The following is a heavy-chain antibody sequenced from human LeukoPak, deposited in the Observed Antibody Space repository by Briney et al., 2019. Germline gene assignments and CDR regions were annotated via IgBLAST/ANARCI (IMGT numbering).Heavy chain of an antibody. V-gene: IGHV3-74*01. Sequence: GGSLRLSCAASGFTFSSYWMHWVRQAPGKGLVWVSRINSDGSSTSYADSVKGRFTISRDNSKSTLYLQMNSLRAEDTAVYCCAKDRGYSGYDLFDYWGQGTLVTVSS. D-gene: IGHD5-12*01. CDR2: INSDGSST. CDR3: AKDRGYSGYDLFDY. CDR1: GFTFSSYW. J-gene: IGHJ4*02.